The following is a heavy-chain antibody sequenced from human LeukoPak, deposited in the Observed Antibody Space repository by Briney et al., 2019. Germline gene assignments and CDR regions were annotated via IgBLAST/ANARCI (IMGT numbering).Heavy chain of an antibody. Sequence: ASVKVSCKASRGTFSSYAISWVRQAPGQGLEWMGGIIPIFGTANYAQKFQGRVTITADKSTSTAYMELSSLRSEDTAAYYCASLGSPYSGYDFDWGQGTLVTVSS. J-gene: IGHJ4*02. CDR1: RGTFSSYA. CDR2: IIPIFGTA. D-gene: IGHD5-12*01. CDR3: ASLGSPYSGYDFD. V-gene: IGHV1-69*06.